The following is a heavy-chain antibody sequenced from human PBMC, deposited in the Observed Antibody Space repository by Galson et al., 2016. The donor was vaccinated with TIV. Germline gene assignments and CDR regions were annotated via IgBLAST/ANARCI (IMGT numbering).Heavy chain of an antibody. CDR2: INAGNGIT. CDR3: ARPPYCGGDCYKYDR. Sequence: SVKVSCKASGFSFTTYAMHWVRQAPGQRLEWMGWINAGNGITKYSQKFQGRVTITRDTFASTAYMELSSLTSADTAVYYCARPPYCGGDCYKYDRWGQGTLVTVSS. D-gene: IGHD2-21*01. CDR1: GFSFTTYA. J-gene: IGHJ5*02. V-gene: IGHV1-3*01.